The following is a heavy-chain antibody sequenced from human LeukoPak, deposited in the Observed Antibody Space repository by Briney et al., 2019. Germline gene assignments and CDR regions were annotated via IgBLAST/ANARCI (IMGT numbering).Heavy chain of an antibody. CDR2: ISGSGVNT. J-gene: IGHJ4*02. Sequence: PGGSLRLSCAASGLTFSNYGMGWVRQAPGKGLEWVSSISGSGVNTYYADSVKGRLTISRDNSKNTLYLQMNSLRGEDTAIYYCARHLAGDSLYRHFDYWGQGTLVTVSS. CDR1: GLTFSNYG. CDR3: ARHLAGDSLYRHFDY. V-gene: IGHV3-23*01. D-gene: IGHD5/OR15-5a*01.